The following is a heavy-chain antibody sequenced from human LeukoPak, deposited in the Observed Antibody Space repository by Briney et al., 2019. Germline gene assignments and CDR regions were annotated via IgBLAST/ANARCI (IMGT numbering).Heavy chain of an antibody. V-gene: IGHV1-46*01. CDR1: GYTFTSYY. D-gene: IGHD3-22*01. CDR2: INPSGGST. Sequence: ASVKVSCKASGYTFTSYYMHWVRQAPGRGLEWMGIINPSGGSTSYAQKFQGRVTMTRDTSTSTVYMELSSLRSEDTAVYYCARDPEVVVVITSPSYYFDYWGQGTLVTVSS. J-gene: IGHJ4*02. CDR3: ARDPEVVVVITSPSYYFDY.